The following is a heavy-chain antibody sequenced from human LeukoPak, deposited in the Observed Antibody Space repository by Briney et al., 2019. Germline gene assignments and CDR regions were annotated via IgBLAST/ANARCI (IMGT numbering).Heavy chain of an antibody. CDR1: GYTFSHYY. Sequence: AVKVPRKPCGYTFSHYYLHWVRQAPARGLEGVGWINHNSCNTQYAQKLQERVHMTRETSISPVHMDVKRLISDYDAVFFCARASPASAGVVDNEYWGQGTPVT. V-gene: IGHV1-2*02. J-gene: IGHJ4*02. CDR2: INHNSCNT. D-gene: IGHD3-3*01. CDR3: ARASPASAGVVDNEY.